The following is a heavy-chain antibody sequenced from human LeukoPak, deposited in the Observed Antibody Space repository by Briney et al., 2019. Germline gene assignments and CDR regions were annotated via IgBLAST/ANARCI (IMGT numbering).Heavy chain of an antibody. CDR3: ASRSAVVVITYYDYWYFDL. Sequence: PSETLSLTCTVSGGSISSSSYYWGWIRQPPGKGLEWIGSIYYSGSTYCNPSLKSRVTISVDTSKNQFALKLSSVTAAVTAVHYCASRSAVVVITYYDYWYFDLRGRGTLVTVSS. CDR1: GGSISSSSYY. J-gene: IGHJ2*01. CDR2: IYYSGST. V-gene: IGHV4-39*01. D-gene: IGHD3-22*01.